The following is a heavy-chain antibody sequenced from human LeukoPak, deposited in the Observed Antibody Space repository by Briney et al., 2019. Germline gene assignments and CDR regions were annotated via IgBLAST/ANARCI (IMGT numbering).Heavy chain of an antibody. D-gene: IGHD6-13*01. Sequence: ASVKVSFKASGYTFTGYDMHWVRQAPGQGLEWMGWINAYSGGTNYAQKLQGRVTMTRDTSKSTAYMELSRLRSDDTAVYYGARDPRIAAAGKGYDYWGQGTLVTASS. CDR2: INAYSGGT. V-gene: IGHV1-2*02. CDR3: ARDPRIAAAGKGYDY. CDR1: GYTFTGYD. J-gene: IGHJ4*02.